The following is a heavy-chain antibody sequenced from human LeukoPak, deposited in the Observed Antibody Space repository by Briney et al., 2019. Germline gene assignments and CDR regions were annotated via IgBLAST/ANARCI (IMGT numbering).Heavy chain of an antibody. V-gene: IGHV4-59*08. D-gene: IGHD5-24*01. CDR1: GGSMSNYY. J-gene: IGHJ5*02. Sequence: SETLSLTCSVSGGSMSNYYWSWIRQLPGKGLEWIGYIYYSGSTDYNSSLKSRATISLDTSKNQFSLKLRFVTAADTAVYYCARPTSPRDDLWFDPWGQGTLVTVSS. CDR3: ARPTSPRDDLWFDP. CDR2: IYYSGST.